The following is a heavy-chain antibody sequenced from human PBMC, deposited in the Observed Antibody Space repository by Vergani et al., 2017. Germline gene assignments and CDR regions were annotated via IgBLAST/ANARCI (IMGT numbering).Heavy chain of an antibody. CDR3: AGRVLTGEVYYYYYMDI. Sequence: QVQLQESGPGLVKPSQTLSLTCTVSGGSISSGGYYWSWIRQHPGKGLEWIGYIYYSGSTDYNPSLKSRVTISVDTSKNQFSLKLSSVTAADTAVYYCAGRVLTGEVYYYYYMDIWGRGTRVTASS. CDR1: GGSISSGGYY. CDR2: IYYSGST. J-gene: IGHJ6*03. D-gene: IGHD7-27*01. V-gene: IGHV4-31*03.